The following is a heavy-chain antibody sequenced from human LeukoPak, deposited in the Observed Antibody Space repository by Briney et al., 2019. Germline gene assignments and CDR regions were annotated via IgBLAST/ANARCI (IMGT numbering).Heavy chain of an antibody. CDR1: GGSISGYY. D-gene: IGHD3/OR15-3a*01. J-gene: IGHJ6*02. CDR3: GRGTLPRGV. Sequence: SETLSLTCNVPGGSISGYYWSWIRQPPGKGLEYIGHIYYSGNTNYNPSLMSRVTISVDTSKNQFSLKLSSATAADTAVYYCGRGTLPRGVWGQGTTVTVSS. V-gene: IGHV4-59*01. CDR2: IYYSGNT.